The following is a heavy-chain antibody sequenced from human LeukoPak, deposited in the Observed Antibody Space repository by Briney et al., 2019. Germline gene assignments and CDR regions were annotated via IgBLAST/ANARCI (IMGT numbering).Heavy chain of an antibody. CDR3: VKDRWIDY. CDR1: GFTFSSYA. J-gene: IGHJ4*02. D-gene: IGHD5-24*01. CDR2: ISSNGDST. Sequence: GGSLRLSCSVSGFTFSSYAMHWVRQAPGKGLQYVSSISSNGDSTYYAAPVKGRFTISRDNSKSTLYLQMSSLRAEDTAVYYCVKDRWIDYWGQGAPVTVSS. V-gene: IGHV3-64D*06.